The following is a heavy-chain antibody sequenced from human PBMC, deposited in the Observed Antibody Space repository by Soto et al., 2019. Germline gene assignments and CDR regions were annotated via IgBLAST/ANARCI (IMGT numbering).Heavy chain of an antibody. CDR2: ISGSGGRT. J-gene: IGHJ3*02. V-gene: IGHV3-23*01. CDR1: GFPFSSYG. D-gene: IGHD3-16*01. Sequence: HPGGSLRLSCVASGFPFSSYGMSWVRQTPGKGLEWVSGISGSGGRTYYADSVKGRFTISRDNSNNTLSLQMHILRVEDTAVYFCAKGGYYSLFDIWGQGTMVTVSS. CDR3: AKGGYYSLFDI.